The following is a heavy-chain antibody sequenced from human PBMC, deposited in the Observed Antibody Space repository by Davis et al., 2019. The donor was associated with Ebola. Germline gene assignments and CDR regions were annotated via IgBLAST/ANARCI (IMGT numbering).Heavy chain of an antibody. Sequence: PGGSLRLSCAASGFDVNTNHMTWVRQAPGQGLEWVSFLDNTGKTYYADSVKGRFTISRDNSRNTVYLHMLSLRAEDTAVYYCTGTLIAAAGRGDYWGQGTLVTVSS. D-gene: IGHD6-13*01. CDR1: GFDVNTNH. V-gene: IGHV3-53*01. J-gene: IGHJ4*02. CDR2: LDNTGKT. CDR3: TGTLIAAAGRGDY.